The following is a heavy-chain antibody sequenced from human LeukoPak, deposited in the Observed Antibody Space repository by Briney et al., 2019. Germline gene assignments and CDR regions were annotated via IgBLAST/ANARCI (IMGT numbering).Heavy chain of an antibody. D-gene: IGHD3-10*01. CDR2: IYYSGSA. CDR3: ARDRKVRGEDYYYGMDV. Sequence: SETLSLTCTVSGGSISSYYWSWIRQPPAKGLEWIGYIYYSGSAYYNPTLKSRVTISVDTSKNQFFLKLSSVTAADTAVYYCARDRKVRGEDYYYGMDVWGQGTTVTVSS. CDR1: GGSISSYY. V-gene: IGHV4-59*01. J-gene: IGHJ6*02.